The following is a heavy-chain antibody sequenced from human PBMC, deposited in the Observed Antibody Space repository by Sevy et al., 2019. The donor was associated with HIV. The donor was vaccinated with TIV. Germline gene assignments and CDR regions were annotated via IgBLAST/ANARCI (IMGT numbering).Heavy chain of an antibody. V-gene: IGHV1-24*01. CDR1: GYTLTKLS. J-gene: IGHJ5*02. CDR3: ARDRGLGGSSGSQTGFDP. D-gene: IGHD3-22*01. Sequence: ASVKVSCKVSGYTLTKLSIHWVRQAPGKGLEWMGHFDPQDDETNYAQKFQGRVTITADESTSKAYMELSSLRSEDTAVYYCARDRGLGGSSGSQTGFDPWGQGTLVTVSS. CDR2: FDPQDDET.